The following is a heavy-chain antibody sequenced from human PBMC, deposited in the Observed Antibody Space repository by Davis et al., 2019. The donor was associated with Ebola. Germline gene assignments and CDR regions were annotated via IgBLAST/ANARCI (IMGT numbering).Heavy chain of an antibody. CDR3: AKQPRPSITMIVVVIGDWFDP. CDR2: ISGSGGST. D-gene: IGHD3-22*01. J-gene: IGHJ5*02. V-gene: IGHV3-23*01. CDR1: GFTFSTFW. Sequence: GESLKISCAASGFTFSTFWMSWVRQAPGKGLEWVSAISGSGGSTYYADSVKGRFTISRDNSKNTLYLQMNSLRAEDTAVYYCAKQPRPSITMIVVVIGDWFDPWGQGTLVTVSS.